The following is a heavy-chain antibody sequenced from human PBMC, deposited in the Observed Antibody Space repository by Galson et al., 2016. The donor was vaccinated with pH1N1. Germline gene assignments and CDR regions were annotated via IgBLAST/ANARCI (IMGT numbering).Heavy chain of an antibody. Sequence: SVKVSCKASGGIFRSNAISWVRQAPGQGLEWMGGIIAIFGTAHYAQKFQGRVTITADESASTAFMELNSLTSEDTAVYYGARWDYGDYVGWFDPWGQGTLVTVSS. CDR1: GGIFRSNA. CDR3: ARWDYGDYVGWFDP. V-gene: IGHV1-69*13. CDR2: IIAIFGTA. J-gene: IGHJ5*02. D-gene: IGHD4-17*01.